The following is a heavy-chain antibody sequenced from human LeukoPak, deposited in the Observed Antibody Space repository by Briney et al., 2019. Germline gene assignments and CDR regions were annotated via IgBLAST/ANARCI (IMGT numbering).Heavy chain of an antibody. V-gene: IGHV4-39*07. D-gene: IGHD3-3*01. CDR2: IYYSGST. CDR3: ARVRFGIDY. Sequence: SETLSLTCTVSGGSISSSSYYWGWIRQPPGKGLEWIGSIYYSGSTYYNPSLKSRVTISVDTSKNQFSLKLSSVTAADTAVYYCARVRFGIDYWGQGTLVTVSS. CDR1: GGSISSSSYY. J-gene: IGHJ4*02.